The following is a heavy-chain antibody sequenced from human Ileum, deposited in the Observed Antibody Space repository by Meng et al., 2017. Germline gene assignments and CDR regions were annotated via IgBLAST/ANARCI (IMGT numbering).Heavy chain of an antibody. Sequence: QVQLQQWGAGLLKPSATLSLTCAVYRGSFTGYYWTWIRQPPGKGLEWIGEINPRGRTVYNPSLKSRVTISIDTSKNQFSLKLTSVTAADTAVYFCASVELSTVTRLDSWGPGTLVTVSS. J-gene: IGHJ4*02. CDR2: INPRGRT. CDR1: RGSFTGYY. V-gene: IGHV4-34*01. D-gene: IGHD4-17*01. CDR3: ASVELSTVTRLDS.